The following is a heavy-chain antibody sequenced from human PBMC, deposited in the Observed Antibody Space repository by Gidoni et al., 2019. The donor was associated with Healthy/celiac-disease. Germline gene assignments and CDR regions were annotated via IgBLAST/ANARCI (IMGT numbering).Heavy chain of an antibody. J-gene: IGHJ4*02. CDR1: GFPFSSYA. CDR3: AKAYYYDSSGYYSPTYFDY. V-gene: IGHV3-23*01. D-gene: IGHD3-22*01. Sequence: EVQLLESGGGLVHPGSSLRLSCPASGFPFSSYAMSWVRQAPGKGLEWVSASRGSGGSTYYADSVKGRFNISRDNSKNTLYLQMNSLRAEDTAVYYCAKAYYYDSSGYYSPTYFDYWGQGTLVTVSS. CDR2: SRGSGGST.